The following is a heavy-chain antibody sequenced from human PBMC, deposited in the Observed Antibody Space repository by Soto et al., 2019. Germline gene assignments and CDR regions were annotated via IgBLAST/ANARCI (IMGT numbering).Heavy chain of an antibody. CDR3: AKDTPRGYCTNGVCHL. J-gene: IGHJ3*01. D-gene: IGHD2-8*01. CDR1: GFTFSSYA. Sequence: PGGSLRLSCAASGFTFSSYAMSWVRQAPGKGLEWVSAISGSGGSTYYADSVKGRFTISRGNSKNTLYLQMNSLRAEDTAVYYCAKDTPRGYCTNGVCHLWGQGTMVTVSS. CDR2: ISGSGGST. V-gene: IGHV3-23*01.